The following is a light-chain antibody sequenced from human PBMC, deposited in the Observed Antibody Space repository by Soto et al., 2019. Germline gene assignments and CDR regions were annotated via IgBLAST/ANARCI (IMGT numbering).Light chain of an antibody. J-gene: IGKJ2*01. CDR3: QHTTDFT. CDR2: DVS. Sequence: DIQMTQSPSTLAASVGDTVTMTCRSSSKLLAWYQKKPGKAPKLLIYDVSNLERGVTPRFSGSTSGAESTLTITGLQPDDLGTYYCQHTTDFTFGHGTKVEIK. V-gene: IGKV1-5*01. CDR1: SSSKL.